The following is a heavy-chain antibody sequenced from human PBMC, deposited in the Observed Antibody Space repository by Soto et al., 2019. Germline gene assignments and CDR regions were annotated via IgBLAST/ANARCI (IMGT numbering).Heavy chain of an antibody. D-gene: IGHD2-8*01. CDR2: FRSGGGT. J-gene: IGHJ6*02. CDR1: GDSISSYN. V-gene: IGHV4-4*09. CDR3: VRQGIGVLHGLVDV. Sequence: QVQLQESGPGLVKPSETLSLTCTVSGDSISSYNLAWIRQPPGKGLEWIGYFRSGGGTSYNPSPTSRAARSADTSRGQFSLRLSSVTAADTAVYYCVRQGIGVLHGLVDVWGQGTTVTVSS.